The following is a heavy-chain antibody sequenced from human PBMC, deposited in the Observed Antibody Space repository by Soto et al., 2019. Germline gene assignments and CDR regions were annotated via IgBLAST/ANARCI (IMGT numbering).Heavy chain of an antibody. CDR3: ARAFMDV. Sequence: QVQLQESGPGLVKPSGTLSLSCGVSGGSISSGNWWSWVRQPPGKGLEWIGEIYHSGSTNYNPSPKLRXXMSVDKSTNHFFLNLSSVTAADTAVYYCARAFMDVWGQGTTVTVSS. CDR1: GGSISSGNW. CDR2: IYHSGST. J-gene: IGHJ6*02. V-gene: IGHV4-4*02.